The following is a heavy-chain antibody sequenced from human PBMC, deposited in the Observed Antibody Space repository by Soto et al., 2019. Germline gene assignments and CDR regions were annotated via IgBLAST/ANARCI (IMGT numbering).Heavy chain of an antibody. CDR2: INPSNDVT. V-gene: IGHV1-2*02. Sequence: QVYLLQSGAEVKKVGASVTVSCKTSGYTFSAYYVHWARRAPGRGFQWLGWINPSNDVTTFSEFFQGRITMTRDTSTNTVHMELNRLPSDDQAVYSCMRGGWGDSPIDYWVQGPHVTFSS. J-gene: IGHJ4*02. CDR3: MRGGWGDSPIDY. D-gene: IGHD1-26*01. CDR1: GYTFSAYY.